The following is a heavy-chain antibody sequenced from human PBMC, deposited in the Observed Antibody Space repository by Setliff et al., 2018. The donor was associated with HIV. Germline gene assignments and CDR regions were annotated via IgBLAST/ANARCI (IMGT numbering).Heavy chain of an antibody. Sequence: SETLSLTCTVSPVSIRSRSFYWGWIRQPPGTGLEWIGSIYYFGATYYNPSLKSRASISLDTANNQFSLKVNSMTAADSAIYYCARVESGILGYWGRGTLVTVSS. D-gene: IGHD1-26*01. CDR3: ARVESGILGY. CDR1: PVSIRSRSFY. V-gene: IGHV4-39*07. CDR2: IYYFGAT. J-gene: IGHJ4*02.